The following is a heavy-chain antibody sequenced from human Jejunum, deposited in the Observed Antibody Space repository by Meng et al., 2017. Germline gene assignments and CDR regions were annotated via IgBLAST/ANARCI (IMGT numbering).Heavy chain of an antibody. Sequence: QVQLQESGPELVKPSQTLSLTCTVSGASISGADYYWSWIRQPPGKGLEWIGYIYYSGATYSNPSLKSRATISIDTSKNQFSLRLTSVTAADTAVYYCVREKRRTYYFDYWGQGTLVTVSS. CDR3: VREKRRTYYFDY. CDR2: IYYSGAT. CDR1: GASISGADYY. V-gene: IGHV4-30-4*01. J-gene: IGHJ4*02. D-gene: IGHD3-16*01.